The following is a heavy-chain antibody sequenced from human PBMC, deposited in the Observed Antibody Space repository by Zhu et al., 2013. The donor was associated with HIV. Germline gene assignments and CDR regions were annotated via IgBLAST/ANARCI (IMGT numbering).Heavy chain of an antibody. CDR3: ARDLLLGHYYYMDV. CDR2: INPSGGST. D-gene: IGHD3-9*01. Sequence: QVQLVQSGAEVKRPGASVKVSCKASGYTFIGYYIHWVRQAPGPGLEWMGIINPSGGSTSYAQKFQGRVTMTWDTSTSTVYMDLSSLRSEDTAVYYCARDLLLGHYYYMDVWGKGTTVTVSS. V-gene: IGHV1-46*01. CDR1: GYTFIGYY. J-gene: IGHJ6*03.